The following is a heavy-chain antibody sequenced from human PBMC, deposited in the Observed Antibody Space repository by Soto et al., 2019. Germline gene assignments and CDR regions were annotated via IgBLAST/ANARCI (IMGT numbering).Heavy chain of an antibody. Sequence: PSETLSLTCSVLGVSISSYYWSWIRQPPWKGLECMGYFYYSGSSNYYPSLKSRVTISVDSFKNQFSLKLSSVTAADTAVYYCARDSDYYDSSVNKVRAFDIWGRGTMVT. J-gene: IGHJ3*02. CDR1: GVSISSYY. D-gene: IGHD3-22*01. V-gene: IGHV4-59*01. CDR3: ARDSDYYDSSVNKVRAFDI. CDR2: FYYSGSS.